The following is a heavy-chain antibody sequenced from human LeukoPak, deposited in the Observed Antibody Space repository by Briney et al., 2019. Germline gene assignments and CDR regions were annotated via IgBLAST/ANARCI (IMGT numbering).Heavy chain of an antibody. CDR3: ARVIGSTRAYNWFDP. J-gene: IGHJ5*02. D-gene: IGHD2-2*01. V-gene: IGHV3-66*02. Sequence: GGSLKLSCAASGSTVSSNYMSWDRQAPGKGLEWVSVIYSGGSTYYADSVKGRFTISRDNSKNTLYLQMNSLRAEDTAVYYCARVIGSTRAYNWFDPWGQGTLVTVSS. CDR1: GSTVSSNY. CDR2: IYSGGST.